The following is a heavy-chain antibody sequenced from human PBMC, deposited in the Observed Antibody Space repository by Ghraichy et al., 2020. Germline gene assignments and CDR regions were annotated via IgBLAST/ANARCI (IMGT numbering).Heavy chain of an antibody. D-gene: IGHD3-10*01. V-gene: IGHV3-21*01. CDR1: GFNLGVYT. CDR2: ISSDSFYI. J-gene: IGHJ4*02. CDR3: VRADGSGSFYY. Sequence: GESLNISCATSGFNLGVYTMNWLRWAPNRGLEWVASISSDSFYIYYADSVRGRLTISRDNAMKSIYLQMNRLRVEDTATYYCVRADGSGSFYYWGQGTLVTVSS.